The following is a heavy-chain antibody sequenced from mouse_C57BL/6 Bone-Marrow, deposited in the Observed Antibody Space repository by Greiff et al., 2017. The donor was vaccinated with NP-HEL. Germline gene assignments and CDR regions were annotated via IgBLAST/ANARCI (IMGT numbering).Heavy chain of an antibody. CDR1: GFNIKDYY. CDR3: TTYYDGSSERGWFAY. CDR2: IDPEDGDT. V-gene: IGHV14-1*01. Sequence: VQLKESGAELVRPGASVKLSCTASGFNIKDYYMHWVKQRPEQGLEWIGRIDPEDGDTEYAPKFQGKATMTADTSSNTAYLQLSSLTSEDTAVYYCTTYYDGSSERGWFAYWGQGTLVTVSA. D-gene: IGHD1-1*01. J-gene: IGHJ3*01.